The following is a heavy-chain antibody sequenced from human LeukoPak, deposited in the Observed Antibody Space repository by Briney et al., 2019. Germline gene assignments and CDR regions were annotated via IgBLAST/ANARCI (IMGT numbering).Heavy chain of an antibody. J-gene: IGHJ5*02. CDR2: INHSGST. Sequence: SETLSLTCAVYGGSFSGYYWSWIRQPPGKGLEWIGEINHSGSTNYNPSLKSRVTISVDTSKNQFSLKLSSVTAADTAVYYCARGGRDIQLWSRSTNNWFDPWGQGTLVTVSS. CDR3: ARGGRDIQLWSRSTNNWFDP. V-gene: IGHV4-34*01. D-gene: IGHD5-18*01. CDR1: GGSFSGYY.